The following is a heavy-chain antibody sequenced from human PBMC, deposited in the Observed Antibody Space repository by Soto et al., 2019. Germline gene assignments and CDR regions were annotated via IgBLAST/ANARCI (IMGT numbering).Heavy chain of an antibody. Sequence: ASGPTLVNPTQTLTLTCTFSGFSLSTSGMCVSWIRQPPGKALEWLALIDWDDDKYYSTSLKTRLTISKDTSKNQVVLTMTNMDPVDTATYYCALIPVHYCSGGSCYSESYYYYYGMDVWGQGTTVTVSS. J-gene: IGHJ6*02. CDR2: IDWDDDK. V-gene: IGHV2-70*01. CDR3: ALIPVHYCSGGSCYSESYYYYYGMDV. CDR1: GFSLSTSGMC. D-gene: IGHD2-15*01.